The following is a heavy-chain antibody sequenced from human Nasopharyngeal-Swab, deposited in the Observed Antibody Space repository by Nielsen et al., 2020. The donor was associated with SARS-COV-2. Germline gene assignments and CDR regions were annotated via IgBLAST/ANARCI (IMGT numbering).Heavy chain of an antibody. Sequence: SETLSLTCAVYGGSFSGYYWSWIRQPPGKGLEWIGEINHSGSTNYNPSLKSRVTISVDTSKNQFSLKLSSVTAADTAVYYCARFPYSSGWGFDCWGQGTLVTVSS. V-gene: IGHV4-34*01. CDR1: GGSFSGYY. CDR2: INHSGST. CDR3: ARFPYSSGWGFDC. J-gene: IGHJ4*02. D-gene: IGHD6-19*01.